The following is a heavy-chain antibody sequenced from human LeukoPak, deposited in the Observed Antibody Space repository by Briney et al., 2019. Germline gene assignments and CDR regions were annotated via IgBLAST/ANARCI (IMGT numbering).Heavy chain of an antibody. CDR1: GGSISSYY. CDR3: ARDRVAIAAMPGGDAFDI. V-gene: IGHV4-4*07. CDR2: IYTSGST. D-gene: IGHD2-2*01. Sequence: SETLSLTCTVSGGSISSYYWSWIRQPAGKGLEWIGRIYTSGSTNYNPSLKSRVTMSVDTSKNQFSLKLSSVTAADTAVYYCARDRVAIAAMPGGDAFDIWGQGTMVTVSS. J-gene: IGHJ3*02.